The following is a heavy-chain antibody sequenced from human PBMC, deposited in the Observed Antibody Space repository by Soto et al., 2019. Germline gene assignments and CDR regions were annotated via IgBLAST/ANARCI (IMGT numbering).Heavy chain of an antibody. CDR1: GYTFTNYG. CDR3: ARQSLYDSSGYYSFDP. D-gene: IGHD3-22*01. V-gene: IGHV1-18*04. Sequence: GASVKVSCKASGYTFTNYGIAWVRQAPGQGLEWMGWINPYNRNAKNAQKLQDRVTMTTDTSTSTAYMELRSLRSDDTAVYYCARQSLYDSSGYYSFDPWGQGTLVTVSS. CDR2: INPYNRNA. J-gene: IGHJ5*02.